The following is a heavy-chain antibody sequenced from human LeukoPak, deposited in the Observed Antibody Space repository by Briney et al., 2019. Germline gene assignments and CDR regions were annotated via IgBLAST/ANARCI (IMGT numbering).Heavy chain of an antibody. J-gene: IGHJ4*02. CDR1: GGTFSSYA. CDR3: ARDWDCTNGVCYTAFFDY. D-gene: IGHD2-8*01. Sequence: GASVKVSCKASGGTFSSYAISWVRQAPGQGLEWMGWISAYNGNTNYAQKLQGRVTMTTDTSTSTAYMELRSLRSDDTAVYYCARDWDCTNGVCYTAFFDYWGQGTLVTVSS. CDR2: ISAYNGNT. V-gene: IGHV1-18*01.